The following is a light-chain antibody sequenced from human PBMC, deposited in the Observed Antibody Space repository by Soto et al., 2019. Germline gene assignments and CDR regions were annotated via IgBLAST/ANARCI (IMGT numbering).Light chain of an antibody. CDR1: QSISSW. J-gene: IGKJ1*01. V-gene: IGKV1-5*02. CDR2: DAS. Sequence: DIQMTQSPSTLAASVGDRVTIICRASQSISSWLAWYQQKPGKAPKLLIYDASSLESGVPSRFSGSGSGTEFTLTISSLQPDDFATYYCQQYNNYSPGGTFGQGTKVEIK. CDR3: QQYNNYSPGGT.